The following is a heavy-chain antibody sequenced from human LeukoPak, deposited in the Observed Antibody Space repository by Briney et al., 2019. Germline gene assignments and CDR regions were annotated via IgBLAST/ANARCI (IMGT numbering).Heavy chain of an antibody. J-gene: IGHJ6*02. D-gene: IGHD6-13*01. CDR2: INTNTGNP. CDR1: GYTFTSYA. Sequence: ASVKVSCKASGYTFTSYAMNWVRQAPGQGLEWMGWINTNTGNPTYAQGFTGRFVFSLDTSVSTAYLQISSLKAEDTAVYYCARVDGSWYYVYYYGMDVWGQGTTVTVSS. CDR3: ARVDGSWYYVYYYGMDV. V-gene: IGHV7-4-1*02.